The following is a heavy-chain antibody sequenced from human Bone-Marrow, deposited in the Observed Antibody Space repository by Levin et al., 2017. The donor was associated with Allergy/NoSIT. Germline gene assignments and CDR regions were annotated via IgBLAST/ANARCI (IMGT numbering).Heavy chain of an antibody. D-gene: IGHD5-12*01. CDR1: GFTFSSYS. CDR3: ARGLEYSGLP. V-gene: IGHV3-21*01. Sequence: LRLPSAASGFTFSSYSMNWVRQAPPTVLDWVRSITTSGTYISYADSAKGRFTISRDNAKNSLFLQMNSLTAADTAVYYCARGLEYSGLPWGQGTLVTVSS. J-gene: IGHJ5*02. CDR2: ITTSGTYI.